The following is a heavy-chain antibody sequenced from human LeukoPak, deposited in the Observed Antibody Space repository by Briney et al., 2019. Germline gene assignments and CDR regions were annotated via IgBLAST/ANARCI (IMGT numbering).Heavy chain of an antibody. CDR3: ARHPLDY. J-gene: IGHJ4*02. CDR1: GGSISNYY. V-gene: IGHV4-59*08. CDR2: VYYTGST. Sequence: SETLSLTCTVSGGSISNYYWSWIRQPPGKGLEWIGYVYYTGSTNYHPSLKSRVTISVDTSKNQLSLKLSSVTAADTAVYYCARHPLDYWGRGILVTVSS.